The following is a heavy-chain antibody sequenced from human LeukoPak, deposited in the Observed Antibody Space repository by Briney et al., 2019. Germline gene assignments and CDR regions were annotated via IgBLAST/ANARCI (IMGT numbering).Heavy chain of an antibody. CDR2: IYYSGST. CDR1: GGSISSYY. CDR3: ARSPYGSTSTNYYMDV. D-gene: IGHD2-2*01. V-gene: IGHV4-59*01. J-gene: IGHJ6*03. Sequence: SETLSLTCTVSGGSISSYYWSWIRQPPGKGLEWIGYIYYSGSTNYNPSLKSRVTISVDTSKKQFSLKLSYVTAADTAVYYCARSPYGSTSTNYYMDVWGKGTTVTVSS.